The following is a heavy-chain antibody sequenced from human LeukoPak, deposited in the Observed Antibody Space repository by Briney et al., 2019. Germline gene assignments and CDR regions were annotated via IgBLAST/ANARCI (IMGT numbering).Heavy chain of an antibody. CDR2: IQQDGSEK. CDR1: GFTFSSYW. CDR3: ARELGSYSSSSQGDY. D-gene: IGHD6-6*01. Sequence: GGSLRLSCATSGFTFSSYWMSWVRQAPGKGLEWVANIQQDGSEKYYVDSVKGRFTISRDNAKNSLYLQINSLRAEDTAVYYCARELGSYSSSSQGDYWGQGTLVTVSS. J-gene: IGHJ4*02. V-gene: IGHV3-7*01.